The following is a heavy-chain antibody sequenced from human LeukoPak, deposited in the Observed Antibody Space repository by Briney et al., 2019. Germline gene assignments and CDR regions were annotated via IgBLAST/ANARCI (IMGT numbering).Heavy chain of an antibody. CDR1: GFTVSSNY. CDR3: ARDTVTTFRFRDYQHYGMDV. CDR2: IYSGGST. V-gene: IGHV3-53*01. D-gene: IGHD4-17*01. Sequence: GGSLRLSCAASGFTVSSNYMSWVRQAPGKGLEWVSVIYSGGSTYYADSVKGRFTISRDDSKNTLYLQMNSLRAEDTAVYHCARDTVTTFRFRDYQHYGMDVWGQGTTVTVSS. J-gene: IGHJ6*02.